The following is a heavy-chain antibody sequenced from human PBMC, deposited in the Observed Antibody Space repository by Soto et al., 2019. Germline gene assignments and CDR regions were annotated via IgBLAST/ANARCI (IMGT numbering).Heavy chain of an antibody. Sequence: PSETLSLTCTVSGGSISSYYWSWIRQPPGKGLEWIGYIYYSGSTNYNPSLKSRVTISVDTSKNQFSLKLSSVTAADTAVYYCARVTPDDFWSGYSFDYWGQGTLVTVS. CDR3: ARVTPDDFWSGYSFDY. D-gene: IGHD3-3*01. V-gene: IGHV4-59*01. CDR1: GGSISSYY. J-gene: IGHJ4*02. CDR2: IYYSGST.